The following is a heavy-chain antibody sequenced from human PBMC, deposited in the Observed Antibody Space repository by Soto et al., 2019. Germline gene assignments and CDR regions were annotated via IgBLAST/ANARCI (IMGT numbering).Heavy chain of an antibody. Sequence: SETLSLTCTVSGGSISSYYWSWIRQPPGKGLEWIGYIYYSGSTNYNPSLKSRVTISVDTSKNQFSLKLSSVTAADTAVYYCAREELRFLEWSYGMGVWGQGTTVTVSS. D-gene: IGHD3-3*01. CDR2: IYYSGST. J-gene: IGHJ6*02. V-gene: IGHV4-59*01. CDR3: AREELRFLEWSYGMGV. CDR1: GGSISSYY.